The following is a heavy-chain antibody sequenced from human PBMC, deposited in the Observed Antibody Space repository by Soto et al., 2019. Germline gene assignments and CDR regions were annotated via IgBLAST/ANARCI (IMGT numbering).Heavy chain of an antibody. V-gene: IGHV1-69*10. Sequence: ASVKVSCKASGGTFSSYAISWVRQAPGQGLEWMGGIIPILGIANYAQKFQGRVTITADKSTSTAYMELSSLRSEDTAVYYCARYLGAYYYDSSAYDAFDIWGQGTMVTVSS. CDR1: GGTFSSYA. CDR2: IIPILGIA. CDR3: ARYLGAYYYDSSAYDAFDI. D-gene: IGHD3-22*01. J-gene: IGHJ3*02.